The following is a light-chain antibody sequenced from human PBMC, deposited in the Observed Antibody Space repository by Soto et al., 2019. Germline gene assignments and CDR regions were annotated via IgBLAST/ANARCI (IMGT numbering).Light chain of an antibody. CDR2: KAS. Sequence: DIQMTQYHPTVSRSVGGRVTITCRASQTVSSWLAWYQQKPGKAPKLLIYKASTLKSGVPSRFSGSGSGTEFTLTINSLQPEDFATYYCQQYDGFSRTFGQGTKVDIK. CDR1: QTVSSW. J-gene: IGKJ1*01. V-gene: IGKV1-5*03. CDR3: QQYDGFSRT.